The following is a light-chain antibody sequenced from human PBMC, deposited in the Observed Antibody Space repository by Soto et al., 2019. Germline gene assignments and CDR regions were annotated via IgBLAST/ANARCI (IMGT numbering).Light chain of an antibody. CDR2: AAS. V-gene: IGKV1-39*01. Sequence: DIQMTQSPSSLSASVGDRVTITCRASQSISSYLNWYQQKPGKAPKLLIYAASSLQIGVTSRFSGSGSVTDFTLTISSLQPEDFATYYCQQSYSTPRYTFGQGTKLEIK. CDR3: QQSYSTPRYT. CDR1: QSISSY. J-gene: IGKJ2*01.